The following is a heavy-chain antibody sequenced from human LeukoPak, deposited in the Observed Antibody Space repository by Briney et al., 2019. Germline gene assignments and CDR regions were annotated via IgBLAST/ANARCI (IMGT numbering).Heavy chain of an antibody. CDR3: ARWGIAAAGKPGQDY. J-gene: IGHJ4*02. CDR2: ISSSSSYI. CDR1: GFTFSSYS. V-gene: IGHV3-21*01. D-gene: IGHD6-13*01. Sequence: GGSLRLSCAASGFTFSSYSMNWVRQAPGKGLEWVSSISSSSSYIYYADSVKGRFTISRDNAKNSLYLQMNSLRAEDTAVYYCARWGIAAAGKPGQDYWGQGTLVTVSS.